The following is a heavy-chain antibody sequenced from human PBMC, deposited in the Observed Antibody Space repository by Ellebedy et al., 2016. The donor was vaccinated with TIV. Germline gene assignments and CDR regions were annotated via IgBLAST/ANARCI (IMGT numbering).Heavy chain of an antibody. V-gene: IGHV4-39*01. CDR3: AGHDRDYGDYGPPVPVGY. J-gene: IGHJ4*02. CDR1: GGSINSTNYY. CDR2: FYFGGST. D-gene: IGHD4-17*01. Sequence: MPSETLSLTCTVSGGSINSTNYYWGWLRQPPGKGREWIGSFYFGGSTSYNPSLKSLVIISVDPSKNQFSLKMSSVTAADTAISYCAGHDRDYGDYGPPVPVGYWGQGTLVTVSS.